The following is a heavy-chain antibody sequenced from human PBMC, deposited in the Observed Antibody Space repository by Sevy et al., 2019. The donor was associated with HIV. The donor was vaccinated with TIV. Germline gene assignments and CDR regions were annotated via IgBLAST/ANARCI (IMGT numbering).Heavy chain of an antibody. J-gene: IGHJ6*02. Sequence: GGSLRLSCAASGFTFDDYAMHWVRQAPGKGLEWVSGISWNSGSIGYADSVKGRLTISRDNAKNSLYLQMNSLRAEDTALYYCAKDIGYCSSTSCYTYYYYGMDVWGQGTTVTVSS. CDR2: ISWNSGSI. CDR3: AKDIGYCSSTSCYTYYYYGMDV. CDR1: GFTFDDYA. D-gene: IGHD2-2*02. V-gene: IGHV3-9*01.